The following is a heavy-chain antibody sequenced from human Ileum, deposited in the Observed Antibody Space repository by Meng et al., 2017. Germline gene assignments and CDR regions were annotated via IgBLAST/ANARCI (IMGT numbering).Heavy chain of an antibody. CDR2: IYYSGST. V-gene: IGHV4-61*01. D-gene: IGHD6-6*01. Sequence: QGELKESGPSPVRPSGTLSLACTVSGGSVSSGSYYWSWIRQPPGKGLEWIGHIYYSGSTNYNPSLKSRVTISVDMSKNQFSLKLNSVTAADTAIYFCARSSTSPASYFFDYWGQGTLVTVSS. CDR3: ARSSTSPASYFFDY. J-gene: IGHJ4*02. CDR1: GGSVSSGSYY.